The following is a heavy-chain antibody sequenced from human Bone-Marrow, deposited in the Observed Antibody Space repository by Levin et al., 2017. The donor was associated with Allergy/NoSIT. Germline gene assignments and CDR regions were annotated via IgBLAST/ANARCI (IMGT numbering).Heavy chain of an antibody. Sequence: SETLSLTCTVSGVSISSSYWNWIRQPPGKGLERIGYMYRTGSPNYNPSLKSRVTISIDTSKTQFSLKLSSVTAADTAVYYCARSPSGYFYADFWGRGTLVTVSS. V-gene: IGHV4-59*01. CDR3: ARSPSGYFYADF. D-gene: IGHD5-12*01. J-gene: IGHJ4*02. CDR2: MYRTGSP. CDR1: GVSISSSY.